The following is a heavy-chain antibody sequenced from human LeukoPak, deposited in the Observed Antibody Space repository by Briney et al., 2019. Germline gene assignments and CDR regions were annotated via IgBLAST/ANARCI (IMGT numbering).Heavy chain of an antibody. CDR3: ARAKVGGGYYLTYFDY. CDR1: GYTFTSYY. CDR2: INPSGGST. V-gene: IGHV1-46*01. Sequence: RASVQVSCKASGYTFTSYYMHWVRQAPGQGLEWMGIINPSGGSTSYAQKFQGRVTMTRDTSTSTVYMELSSLRSEDTAVYYCARAKVGGGYYLTYFDYWGQGTLVTVSS. J-gene: IGHJ4*02. D-gene: IGHD5-24*01.